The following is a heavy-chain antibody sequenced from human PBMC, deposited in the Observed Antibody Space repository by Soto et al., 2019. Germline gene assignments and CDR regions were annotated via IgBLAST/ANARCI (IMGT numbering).Heavy chain of an antibody. D-gene: IGHD5-12*01. CDR2: ISAYNGNT. CDR1: GYTFTSYG. J-gene: IGHJ5*02. CDR3: ARGVALIRFDP. Sequence: DSVKVSCKGCGYTFTSYGISWVRQAPRQGLEWMGWISAYNGNTNYAQKLQGRVTMTTDTSTSTAYMELRSLRSDDTAVYYCARGVALIRFDPWGQGILVSVSS. V-gene: IGHV1-18*04.